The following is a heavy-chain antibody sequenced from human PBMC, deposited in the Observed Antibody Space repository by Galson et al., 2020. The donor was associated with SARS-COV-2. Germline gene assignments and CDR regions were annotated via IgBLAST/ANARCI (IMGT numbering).Heavy chain of an antibody. CDR3: AREPTAELWISSYEHGMDV. D-gene: IGHD5-18*01. Sequence: GGSLRLSCAASGFTFSSYGMHWVRQAPGKGLEWVAVIWYDGSNKYYADSVKGRFTISRDNSKNTLYLQMNSLRAEDTAVYYCAREPTAELWISSYEHGMDVWGQGTTVTVSS. CDR1: GFTFSSYG. J-gene: IGHJ6*02. CDR2: IWYDGSNK. V-gene: IGHV3-33*01.